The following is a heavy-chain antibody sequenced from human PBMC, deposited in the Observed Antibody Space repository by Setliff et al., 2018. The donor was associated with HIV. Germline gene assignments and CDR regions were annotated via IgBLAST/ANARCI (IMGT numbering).Heavy chain of an antibody. CDR1: GFTFSRYW. D-gene: IGHD2-21*01. CDR2: IYTDDSNT. V-gene: IGHV3-23*03. J-gene: IGHJ3*02. CDR3: AKHFLLWSNAFHI. Sequence: PGGSLRLSCVASGFTFSRYWMTWVRQAPGKGLEWVSIIYTDDSNTYYAESVKGRFTISRDNSKNTLYLQMNSLRAEDTAVYYCAKHFLLWSNAFHIWGQGTMVTVSS.